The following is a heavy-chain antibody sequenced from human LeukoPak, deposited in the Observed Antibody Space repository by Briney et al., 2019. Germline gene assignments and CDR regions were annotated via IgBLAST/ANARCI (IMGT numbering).Heavy chain of an antibody. Sequence: SETLSLTCAVYGGSFSGYYWSWIRQPPGKGLEWIGEINHSGSTNYNPSLKSRVTISVDTSKNQFSLKLSSVTAADTAVYYCARNRIEPLYCSSTSCYYYYYGMDVWGKGTTVTVSS. V-gene: IGHV4-34*01. CDR3: ARNRIEPLYCSSTSCYYYYYGMDV. J-gene: IGHJ6*04. CDR2: INHSGST. CDR1: GGSFSGYY. D-gene: IGHD2-2*01.